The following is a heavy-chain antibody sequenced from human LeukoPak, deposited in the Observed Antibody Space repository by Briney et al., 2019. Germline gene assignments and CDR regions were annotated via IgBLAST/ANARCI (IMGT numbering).Heavy chain of an antibody. CDR1: GYSISSGYY. V-gene: IGHV4-38-2*01. Sequence: KPSETLSLTCDVSGYSISSGYYWGWMRQPPGKGLEWIGSIYHSGNTYHNPSLESRVTILVDTSKNQFSLKLSSVTAADTAVYYCARRGSSWPNFDYWGQGTLVTVSS. J-gene: IGHJ4*02. D-gene: IGHD6-13*01. CDR3: ARRGSSWPNFDY. CDR2: IYHSGNT.